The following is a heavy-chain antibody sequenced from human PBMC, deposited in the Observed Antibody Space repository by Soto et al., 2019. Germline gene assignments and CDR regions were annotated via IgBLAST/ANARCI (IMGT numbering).Heavy chain of an antibody. D-gene: IGHD6-13*01. J-gene: IGHJ5*02. CDR2: TSYSGNT. CDR1: GGSISSSGYY. V-gene: IGHV4-39*01. Sequence: SETLSLTCSVSGGSISSSGYYWVWIRQPPWKGLEGIGTTSYSGNTYYSPSLKSRVTISVDTSKNQLSLELSSVTATDTAVYFCARRGARIEADGRSNGFDPWGQGXLVTVYS. CDR3: ARRGARIEADGRSNGFDP.